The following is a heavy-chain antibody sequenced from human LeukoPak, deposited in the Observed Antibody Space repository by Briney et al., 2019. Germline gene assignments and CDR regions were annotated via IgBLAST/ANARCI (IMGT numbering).Heavy chain of an antibody. V-gene: IGHV3-30*03. CDR3: ARVVTDSSGYKGFDY. Sequence: PGRSLRLSCAASGFTFSSYGMHWVRQAPGKGLEWVAVISYDGSNKYYADSVKGRFTISRDNSKNTLYLQMNSLRAEDTAVYYCARVVTDSSGYKGFDYWGQGTLVTVSS. CDR1: GFTFSSYG. CDR2: ISYDGSNK. J-gene: IGHJ4*02. D-gene: IGHD3-22*01.